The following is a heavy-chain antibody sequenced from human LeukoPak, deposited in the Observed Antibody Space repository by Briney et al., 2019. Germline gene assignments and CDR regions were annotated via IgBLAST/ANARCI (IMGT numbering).Heavy chain of an antibody. CDR3: ARGKLLYFDFDY. CDR1: GFNFSDYY. CDR2: ISSSGGYR. D-gene: IGHD3-9*01. J-gene: IGHJ4*02. Sequence: SGGSLRLSCAASGFNFSDYYINWVRQAPGKGLEWVSSISSSGGYRYYADSVKGRFTISRDNAKNSLYLQMYSLRAEDTAVYFCARGKLLYFDFDYWGQGTLVTVSS. V-gene: IGHV3-21*01.